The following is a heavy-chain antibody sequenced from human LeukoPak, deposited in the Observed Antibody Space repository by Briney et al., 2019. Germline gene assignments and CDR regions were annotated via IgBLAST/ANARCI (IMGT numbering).Heavy chain of an antibody. CDR3: ARDSGSNFDY. Sequence: PSETLSLTCTVSGGSLSGYYWNWVRQPPGKGLEWIGYIYYSGSTNYNPSLKSRVTMSLDTSKNQFSLKLSSVTAADTAVYHCARDSGSNFDYWGQGTLVTVSS. D-gene: IGHD2-15*01. CDR2: IYYSGST. J-gene: IGHJ4*02. V-gene: IGHV4-59*01. CDR1: GGSLSGYY.